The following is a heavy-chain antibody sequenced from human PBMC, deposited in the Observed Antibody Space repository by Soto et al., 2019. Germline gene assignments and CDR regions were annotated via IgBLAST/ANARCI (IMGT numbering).Heavy chain of an antibody. J-gene: IGHJ6*02. Sequence: QVQLVESGGGVVQPGRSLRLSCAASGFTFSSYGMHWVRQAPGKGLEWVAVISYDGSNKYYADSVKGRFTISRDNSKNTLDLQMNSPRAEDTAVYRGAVAGYYYYGMDVWGQGTTVTVSS. CDR3: AVAGYYYYGMDV. V-gene: IGHV3-30*03. CDR1: GFTFSSYG. CDR2: ISYDGSNK. D-gene: IGHD6-19*01.